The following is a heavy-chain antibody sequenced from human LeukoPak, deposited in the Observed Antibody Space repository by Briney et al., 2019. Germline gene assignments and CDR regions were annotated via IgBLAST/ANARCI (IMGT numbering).Heavy chain of an antibody. CDR2: IRYDGSNK. CDR3: ARGYGGLYGSGYFDY. Sequence: PGGSLRLSCAASGFIFSSYGMHWVRQAPAKGLEWVAFIRYDGSNKYYADSVKGRFTISRDNSKNTLYLQMNILRAEDTAVYYCARGYGGLYGSGYFDYWGQGTLVTVSS. CDR1: GFIFSSYG. V-gene: IGHV3-30*02. J-gene: IGHJ4*02. D-gene: IGHD3-10*01.